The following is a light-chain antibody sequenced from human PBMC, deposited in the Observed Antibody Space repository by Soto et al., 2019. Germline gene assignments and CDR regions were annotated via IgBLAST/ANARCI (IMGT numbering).Light chain of an antibody. CDR2: GVS. CDR1: SSDIGCYNY. Sequence: QSVLTQPASVSGSPGQSITISCTGTSSDIGCYNYFSWYQQYPGKAPKLMLFGVSVRPSGVSNRFSGSKSGTTASLTISGLQAEDEADYYCSSYKSSSTVVVFGGGTKLTVL. CDR3: SSYKSSSTVVV. J-gene: IGLJ2*01. V-gene: IGLV2-14*01.